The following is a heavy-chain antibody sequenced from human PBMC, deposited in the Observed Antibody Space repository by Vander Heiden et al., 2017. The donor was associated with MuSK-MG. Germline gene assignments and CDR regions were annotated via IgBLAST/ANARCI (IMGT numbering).Heavy chain of an antibody. CDR3: AKATKPLGAFDY. V-gene: IGHV3-23*01. CDR1: GFTFSSYA. Sequence: EVQLLESGGGLVQPGGSLRLPCAASGFTFSSYAMSWVRQAPGKGLERVSGISDSGGSSSYADSVKGRFTISRDNSRNTLYLQMNSLGAEDTAIYYCAKATKPLGAFDYWGQGTLVTVSS. J-gene: IGHJ4*02. D-gene: IGHD3-16*01. CDR2: ISDSGGSS.